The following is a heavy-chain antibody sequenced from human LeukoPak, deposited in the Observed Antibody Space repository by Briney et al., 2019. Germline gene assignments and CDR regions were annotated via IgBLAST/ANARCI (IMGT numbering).Heavy chain of an antibody. CDR1: GFTFSSYS. Sequence: GGSLRLSCAASGFTFSSYSMNWVRQAPGKGLEWVSSISSGSSYIYYADSVKGRFTISRDNAKNSLYLQMNSLSAEDTSVYYCACTSGYDFSSYYYYYMDVWGKGTTVTVSS. J-gene: IGHJ6*03. D-gene: IGHD5-12*01. CDR2: ISSGSSYI. CDR3: ACTSGYDFSSYYYYYMDV. V-gene: IGHV3-21*01.